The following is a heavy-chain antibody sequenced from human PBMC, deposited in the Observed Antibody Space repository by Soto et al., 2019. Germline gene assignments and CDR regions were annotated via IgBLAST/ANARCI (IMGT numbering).Heavy chain of an antibody. CDR1: GGTFSSYA. CDR2: IIPIFGTA. Sequence: VASVKVSCKASGGTFSSYAISWVRQAPGQGLEWMGGIIPIFGTANYAQKFQGRVTITADESTSTAYMELSSLRSEDTAVYYCARDSAAADDYFDYWGQGTLVTVSS. CDR3: ARDSAAADDYFDY. D-gene: IGHD6-13*01. J-gene: IGHJ4*02. V-gene: IGHV1-69*13.